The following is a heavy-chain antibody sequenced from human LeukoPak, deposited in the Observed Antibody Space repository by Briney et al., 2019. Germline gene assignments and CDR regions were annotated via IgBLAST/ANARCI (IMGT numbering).Heavy chain of an antibody. Sequence: GGSLTPSCAASGFTFTNAWMSWVRQAPGKGLEWVGRIISKTYGGTTGYAAPVKGRFTISRDDSNNTLYLQMNSLKTEDTAVYYCTTWDTGVWGKGTTVTVSS. V-gene: IGHV3-15*01. CDR3: TTWDTGV. D-gene: IGHD5-18*01. J-gene: IGHJ6*04. CDR1: GFTFTNAW. CDR2: IISKTYGGTT.